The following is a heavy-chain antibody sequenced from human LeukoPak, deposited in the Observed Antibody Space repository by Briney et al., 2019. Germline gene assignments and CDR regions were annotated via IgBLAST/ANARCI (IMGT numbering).Heavy chain of an antibody. Sequence: SETLSLTCTVSGGSISSYYWSWIRQPPGKGLEWIGYIYYSGSTNYNPSLKSRVTISVDTSKNQFSLKLSSVTAADTAVYYCARVLPVPYLLDSWGQGTHVTVSS. CDR1: GGSISSYY. J-gene: IGHJ4*02. V-gene: IGHV4-59*01. CDR3: ARVLPVPYLLDS. CDR2: IYYSGST. D-gene: IGHD3-10*02.